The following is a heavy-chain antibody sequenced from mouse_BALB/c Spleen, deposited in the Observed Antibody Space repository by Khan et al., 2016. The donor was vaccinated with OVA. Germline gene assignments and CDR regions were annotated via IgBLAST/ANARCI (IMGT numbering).Heavy chain of an antibody. V-gene: IGHV2-9*02. D-gene: IGHD2-1*01. CDR1: GFSLTSYG. CDR3: ARYYGNYGWYFDV. J-gene: IGHJ1*01. Sequence: VELVESGPGLVAPSQSLSITCTVSGFSLTSYGVHWVRQPPGKGLEWLGVIWTGGSTNYNSAIMSRLSISKDNSKRQVFLKMNSLQTDDTAMYXCARYYGNYGWYFDVWGAGTTVTVSS. CDR2: IWTGGST.